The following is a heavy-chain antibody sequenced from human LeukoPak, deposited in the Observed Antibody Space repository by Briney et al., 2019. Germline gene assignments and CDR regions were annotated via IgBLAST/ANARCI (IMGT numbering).Heavy chain of an antibody. CDR3: NVRGGSSIGVRAGDYYMDV. V-gene: IGHV3-15*01. D-gene: IGHD6-13*01. CDR1: GFTFKNAW. CDR2: IKTKTDVGTT. Sequence: GGSLRLSCAASGFTFKNAWMSWVREALGKGLWWGCRIKTKTDVGTTEYTVPGTGRFTIARAHSKNTLYFQMNSLKTEDTAVYYCNVRGGSSIGVRAGDYYMDVWGKGTTVTVSS. J-gene: IGHJ6*03.